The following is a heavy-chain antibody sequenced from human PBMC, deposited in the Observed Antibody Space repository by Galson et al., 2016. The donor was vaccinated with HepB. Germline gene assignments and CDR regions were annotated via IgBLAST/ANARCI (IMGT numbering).Heavy chain of an antibody. CDR3: ARGDPKGAELVHAFDY. Sequence: SETLSLTCTVSGDSISSYYWTWIRQSPGKRLEWIGHIYSSGSTNYNPPLKSRVTISLHTSKKQFSPKLTSVTAADTAIYFCARGDPKGAELVHAFDYWGQGTLVTVSS. CDR1: GDSISSYY. V-gene: IGHV4-59*01. D-gene: IGHD1-7*01. CDR2: IYSSGST. J-gene: IGHJ4*02.